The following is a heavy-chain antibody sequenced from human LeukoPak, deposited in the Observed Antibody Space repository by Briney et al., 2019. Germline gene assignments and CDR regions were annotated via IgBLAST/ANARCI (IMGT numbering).Heavy chain of an antibody. V-gene: IGHV4-59*01. Sequence: PSETLSLTCTVSGGSISSYYWSWIRQPPGKGLEWIGYIYYSGSTNYNPSLKSRVTISVDTSKNQFSLKLSSVTAADTAVYYCARVGDSSSWYGPDYYYYGMDVWGQGTTATVSS. D-gene: IGHD6-13*01. J-gene: IGHJ6*02. CDR3: ARVGDSSSWYGPDYYYYGMDV. CDR1: GGSISSYY. CDR2: IYYSGST.